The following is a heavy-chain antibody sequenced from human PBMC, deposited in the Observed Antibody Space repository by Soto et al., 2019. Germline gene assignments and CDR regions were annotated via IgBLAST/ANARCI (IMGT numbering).Heavy chain of an antibody. CDR1: GVSISSYY. Sequence: PSETLSLTWTVSGVSISSYYWIWIRQPPGKGLEWIGYIYYSGSTNYNPSLKSRVTISVDTSKNQYSLKLSSVTAADRAVYYCARDGTGRITGTIGAFDIWGQGTMVTVSS. V-gene: IGHV4-59*01. CDR3: ARDGTGRITGTIGAFDI. J-gene: IGHJ3*02. D-gene: IGHD1-7*01. CDR2: IYYSGST.